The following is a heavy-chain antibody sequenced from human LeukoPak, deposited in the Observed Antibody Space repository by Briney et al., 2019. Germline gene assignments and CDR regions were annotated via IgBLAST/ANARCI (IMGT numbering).Heavy chain of an antibody. Sequence: ASVKVSCKASGYTFTNYDNNRVRQATGQGLEWMGYMNPNSGNSAYAKKFQGRVTITTDASISTAYMELSVLTSEDTALYYCAREGLDYWGQGTLVTVSS. J-gene: IGHJ4*02. CDR3: AREGLDY. CDR2: MNPNSGNS. V-gene: IGHV1-8*03. CDR1: GYTFTNYD.